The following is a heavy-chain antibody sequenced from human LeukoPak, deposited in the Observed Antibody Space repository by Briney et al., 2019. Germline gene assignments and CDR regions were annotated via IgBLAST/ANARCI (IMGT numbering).Heavy chain of an antibody. V-gene: IGHV3-30*18. CDR3: AKGRRTGFVDY. J-gene: IGHJ4*02. CDR2: ITNDGSRQ. CDR1: GFTVSSNY. Sequence: GSLRLSCAASGFTVSSNYMRWVRLAPGKGLEWLAVITNDGSRQYYADSVKGRFTVSRDNSKSLLFLQMESLRHDDTGIYYCAKGRRTGFVDYWGQGALVTVSS. D-gene: IGHD1-1*01.